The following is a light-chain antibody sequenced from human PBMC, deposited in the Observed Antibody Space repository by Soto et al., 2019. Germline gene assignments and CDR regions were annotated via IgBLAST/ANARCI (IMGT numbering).Light chain of an antibody. Sequence: EVVLTQSPGTLSLSPGERATLSCRASQSVSNSHLAWYQQKPGQAPRLLIYGASNRATGIPDRFSGSGSGTDFTLTISRLEPEDFALFYCQYHGSSPITFGQGTRLEIK. CDR3: QYHGSSPIT. CDR2: GAS. CDR1: QSVSNSH. V-gene: IGKV3-20*01. J-gene: IGKJ5*01.